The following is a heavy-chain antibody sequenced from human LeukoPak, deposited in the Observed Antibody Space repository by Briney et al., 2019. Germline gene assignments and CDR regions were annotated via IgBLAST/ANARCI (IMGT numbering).Heavy chain of an antibody. CDR3: ARHAAFADYQSHLTHFDY. V-gene: IGHV4-39*01. J-gene: IGHJ4*02. CDR1: RDSISGSNYY. D-gene: IGHD4/OR15-4a*01. Sequence: PSETLSLTCTVSRDSISGSNYYWGWIRQPPGKGLEWIGSIYYTGTTFYNPSLKGRVTISVDTSKNQFSLRLSSVTAADTALYYCARHAAFADYQSHLTHFDYWGQGTLVTVSS. CDR2: IYYTGTT.